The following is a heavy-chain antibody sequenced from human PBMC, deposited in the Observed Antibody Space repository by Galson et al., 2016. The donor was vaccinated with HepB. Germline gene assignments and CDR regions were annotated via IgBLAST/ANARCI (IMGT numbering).Heavy chain of an antibody. D-gene: IGHD2-21*02. V-gene: IGHV3-30*04. CDR3: ARGAGTVMTVIYFDY. J-gene: IGHJ4*02. CDR1: GFTLNIYT. Sequence: SLRLSCAASGFTLNIYTMYWVRQAPGKGLEWVAVISYDGKKKYIADSLKGRFTISRDNSKSTVYLQMNSLRAEDTAGYYCARGAGTVMTVIYFDYWGQGAPVTVSS. CDR2: ISYDGKKK.